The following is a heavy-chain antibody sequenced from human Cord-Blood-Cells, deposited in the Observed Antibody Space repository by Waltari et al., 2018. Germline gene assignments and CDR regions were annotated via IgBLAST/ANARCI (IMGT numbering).Heavy chain of an antibody. V-gene: IGHV1-58*01. CDR2: IVVGSGNK. CDR1: GLTFTSVA. Sequence: QMQLVQSGPEVKKPGTSVKVSCKASGLTFTSVAVPWVRKTGGQRLEWIGLIVVGSGNKNYAQKFQERVTITRDMSTSTAYMELSSLRSEDTAVYYCAASRFYTDFWSGPDYWGQGTLVTVSS. D-gene: IGHD3-3*01. CDR3: AASRFYTDFWSGPDY. J-gene: IGHJ4*02.